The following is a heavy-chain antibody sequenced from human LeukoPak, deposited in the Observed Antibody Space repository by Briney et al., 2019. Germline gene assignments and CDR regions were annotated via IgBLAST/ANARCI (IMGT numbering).Heavy chain of an antibody. V-gene: IGHV4-59*12. D-gene: IGHD1-26*01. Sequence: SETLSLTXTVSGGSISSYYWSWIRQPPGKGLEWVGYIYYSGSTNYNPSLKGRATISVNTSKNQFSLKLSSVTAADTAVYYCARVPIRSYDPFDYWGQGTLVTVSS. CDR2: IYYSGST. CDR1: GGSISSYY. J-gene: IGHJ4*02. CDR3: ARVPIRSYDPFDY.